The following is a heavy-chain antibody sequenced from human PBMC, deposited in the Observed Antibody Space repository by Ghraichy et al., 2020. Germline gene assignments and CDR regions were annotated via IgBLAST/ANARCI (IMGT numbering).Heavy chain of an antibody. CDR1: GFTFSSYA. CDR3: VKSLGAAAPPLDY. CDR2: ISSNGGST. V-gene: IGHV3-64D*06. D-gene: IGHD6-13*01. J-gene: IGHJ4*02. Sequence: GSLRLSCSASGFTFSSYAMHWVRQAPGKGLEYVSAISSNGGSTYYADSVKGRFTISRDNSKNTLYLQMSSLRAEDTAVYYCVKSLGAAAPPLDYWGQGTLVTVSS.